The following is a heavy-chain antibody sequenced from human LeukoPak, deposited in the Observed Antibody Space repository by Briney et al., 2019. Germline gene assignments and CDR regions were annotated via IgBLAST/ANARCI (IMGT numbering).Heavy chain of an antibody. V-gene: IGHV3-9*01. Sequence: GGSLRLSCAASGFTFDDYAMHWVRQAPGKGLEWVSGISWNSGSIGYADSVKGRFTISRDNAKNSLYLQMNSLRAEDTAVYYCAREYYGDPDYWGQGTLVTVSS. D-gene: IGHD4-17*01. CDR3: AREYYGDPDY. CDR1: GFTFDDYA. J-gene: IGHJ4*02. CDR2: ISWNSGSI.